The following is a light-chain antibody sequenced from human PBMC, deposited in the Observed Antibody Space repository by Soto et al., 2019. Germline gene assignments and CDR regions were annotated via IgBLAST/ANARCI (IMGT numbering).Light chain of an antibody. CDR3: QQYNTWPPIN. Sequence: VFTQSPCPLSLSSGERAILSCSSSQTVNNNYLAWCQQKPGQAPRLLIYGASTRATGIPARFSGSGSGTEFTLTIRSLQSEDFAVYYCQQYNTWPPINCGQGRRREIK. CDR1: QTVNNNY. V-gene: IGKV3-15*01. J-gene: IGKJ5*01. CDR2: GAS.